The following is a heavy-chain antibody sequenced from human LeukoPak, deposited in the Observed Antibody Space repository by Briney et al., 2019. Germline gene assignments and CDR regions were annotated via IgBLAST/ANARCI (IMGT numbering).Heavy chain of an antibody. Sequence: GGSLTLSCAASGFTVSSNYMIWVRQAPGKGLEWVSVIYSGGDTYYAASVKGRFTISRDNSKNTLYLQMNSLRAEDTAVYYCASDYSKYDPQLRMDVWGKGTTVTVSS. CDR3: ASDYSKYDPQLRMDV. J-gene: IGHJ6*03. V-gene: IGHV3-66*02. CDR1: GFTVSSNY. CDR2: IYSGGDT. D-gene: IGHD4-11*01.